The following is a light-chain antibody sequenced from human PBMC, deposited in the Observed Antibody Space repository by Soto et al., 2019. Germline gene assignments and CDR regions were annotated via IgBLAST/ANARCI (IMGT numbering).Light chain of an antibody. CDR1: QSVSSSY. Sequence: EIALTQSPGTLSLSPGERATLSCRASQSVSSSYLAWYQQKPGQAPRLLIYGASSRATGIPDRFSGSGSGTDFTLTISRLEPEDFAVYYGQQYASPPLTFGGGTKVEIK. V-gene: IGKV3-20*01. CDR2: GAS. J-gene: IGKJ4*01. CDR3: QQYASPPLT.